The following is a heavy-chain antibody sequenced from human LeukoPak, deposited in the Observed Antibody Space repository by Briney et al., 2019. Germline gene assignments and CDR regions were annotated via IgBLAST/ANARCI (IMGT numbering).Heavy chain of an antibody. CDR2: INPSGGST. CDR1: GYTFTSYY. D-gene: IGHD3-3*01. V-gene: IGHV1-46*01. Sequence: ASVKVSCKASGYTFTSYYMHWVRQAPGQGLEWMGIINPSGGSTSYTQKFQGRVTMTRDTSTSTVYMELSSLRSEDTAVYYCARAGTMFGVVIRGDAFDLWGQGTMVTVSS. CDR3: ARAGTMFGVVIRGDAFDL. J-gene: IGHJ3*01.